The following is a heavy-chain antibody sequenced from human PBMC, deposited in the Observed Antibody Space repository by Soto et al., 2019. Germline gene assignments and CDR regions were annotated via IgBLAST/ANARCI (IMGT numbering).Heavy chain of an antibody. Sequence: SETLSLTCSVSGGSISSGYYYWSWIRQPPGKGLEWIGNIYYSGNTYYNPSLKSRLIISLDTSKNQFSLKVGSVTAADTALYYCAREDYSITDTNYHYYYGMDVWGQGTTVTVSS. D-gene: IGHD4-4*01. CDR3: AREDYSITDTNYHYYYGMDV. CDR1: GGSISSGYYY. CDR2: IYYSGNT. J-gene: IGHJ6*02. V-gene: IGHV4-30-4*01.